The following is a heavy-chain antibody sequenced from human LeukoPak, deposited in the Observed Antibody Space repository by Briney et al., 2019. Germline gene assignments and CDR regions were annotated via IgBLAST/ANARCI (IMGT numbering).Heavy chain of an antibody. J-gene: IGHJ4*02. CDR3: AKGPFTSVWRNHLDY. V-gene: IGHV3-23*01. CDR2: ISGGGGST. D-gene: IGHD2/OR15-2a*01. CDR1: GFTFSSYA. Sequence: PGGSLRLSCAASGFTFSSYAMSWVRQAPGKGLEWVSTISGGGGSTYYADSVKGRFSISRDNSKSTLYLEMRSLRAEDTAVYYCAKGPFTSVWRNHLDYWGQGTLVTVSS.